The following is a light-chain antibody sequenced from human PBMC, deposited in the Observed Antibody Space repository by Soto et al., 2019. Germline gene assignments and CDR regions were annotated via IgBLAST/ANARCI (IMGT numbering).Light chain of an antibody. V-gene: IGLV2-8*01. CDR3: SSYAGSTHV. CDR2: EVN. CDR1: SSDVGAYNY. J-gene: IGLJ1*01. Sequence: QSVLTQPPSASGSPGQSVTISCTGTSSDVGAYNYVSWYQQHPGKAPKVMIYEVNKRPSGVPDRFSGSKSGNTASLTVSGLQAEDEAEYYCSSYAGSTHVFGTGTKVTVL.